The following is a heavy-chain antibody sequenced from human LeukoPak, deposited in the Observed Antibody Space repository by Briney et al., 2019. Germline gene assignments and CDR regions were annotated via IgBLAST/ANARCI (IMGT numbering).Heavy chain of an antibody. Sequence: PSQTLSLTCTVSGGSISSGDYYWSWIRQPPGKGLEWFGYIYYSGSTYYNPSLKSRVTISVDTSKNQFSLKLSSVTAADTAVYYCARAPPGVAFDIWGQGTMVTVSS. J-gene: IGHJ3*02. V-gene: IGHV4-30-4*08. CDR1: GGSISSGDYY. CDR2: IYYSGST. CDR3: ARAPPGVAFDI. D-gene: IGHD2-8*01.